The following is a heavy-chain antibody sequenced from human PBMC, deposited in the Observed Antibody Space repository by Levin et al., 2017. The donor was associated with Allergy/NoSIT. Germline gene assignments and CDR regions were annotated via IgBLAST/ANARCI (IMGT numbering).Heavy chain of an antibody. D-gene: IGHD2-2*02. V-gene: IGHV3-73*01. CDR1: GFTFSGSA. CDR2: IRSKANSYAT. J-gene: IGHJ4*02. CDR3: TYSCSSTSCYNHTDY. Sequence: GESLKISCAASGFTFSGSAMHWVRQASGKGLEWVGRIRSKANSYATAYAASVKGRFTISRDDSKNTAYLQMNSLKTEDTAVYYCTYSCSSTSCYNHTDYWGQGTLVTVSS.